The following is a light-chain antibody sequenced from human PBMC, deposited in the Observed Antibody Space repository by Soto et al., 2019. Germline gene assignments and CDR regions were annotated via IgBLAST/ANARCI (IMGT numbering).Light chain of an antibody. J-gene: IGKJ2*01. CDR2: GAS. V-gene: IGKV3-20*01. CDR1: QSVSSSY. Sequence: EIVLTQSPGTLSLSPGERATLSCRASQSVSSSYLAWYQQKPGQAPRLLIYGASSRVTGIPDRFSGSGCGRDFTLTISRLEPEDVAVYYCQQYYTTTPYTFGQGTKLEIK. CDR3: QQYYTTTPYT.